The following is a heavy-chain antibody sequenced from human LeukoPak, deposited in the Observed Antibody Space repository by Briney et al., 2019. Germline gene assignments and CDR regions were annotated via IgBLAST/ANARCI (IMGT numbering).Heavy chain of an antibody. D-gene: IGHD3-9*01. J-gene: IGHJ4*02. CDR3: AKAEGYDILTGLDY. Sequence: GGSLRLSCATSGFTFSSYAMSWVRQAPGKGLEWVSGTGASGGSTYYADSMKGRFTISRDNSKNTLYLQMNSLRTEDTAVYYCAKAEGYDILTGLDYWGQGTLVTVSS. CDR1: GFTFSSYA. V-gene: IGHV3-23*01. CDR2: TGASGGST.